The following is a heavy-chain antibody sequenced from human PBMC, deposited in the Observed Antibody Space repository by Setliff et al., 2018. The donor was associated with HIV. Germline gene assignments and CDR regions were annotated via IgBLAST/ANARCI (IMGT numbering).Heavy chain of an antibody. Sequence: ETLSLTCAVSGGSISSDNWWTWVRQAPGKGLEWVAFIRYTGNDKYYVDSVKGRFTISRDNAKNSLYLQMNSLTADDTAVYYCARDSGTTMGASGPGYWGQGTLVTVSS. CDR3: ARDSGTTMGASGPGY. CDR2: IRYTGNDK. V-gene: IGHV3-7*01. J-gene: IGHJ4*02. D-gene: IGHD1-26*01. CDR1: GGSISSDNW.